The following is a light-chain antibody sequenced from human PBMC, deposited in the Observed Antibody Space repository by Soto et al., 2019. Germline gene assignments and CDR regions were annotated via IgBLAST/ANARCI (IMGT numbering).Light chain of an antibody. CDR3: QHMRT. J-gene: IGKJ1*01. V-gene: IGKV1-5*01. Sequence: DIQMTQSPSTLSASIGDRVTITCRASQNINNWIAWYQQKPGKAPKFLINDASTLESGVPSRFSGSGFGTEFSLTISSLQPDDFGSYYCQHMRTFGRGTKVDIK. CDR2: DAS. CDR1: QNINNW.